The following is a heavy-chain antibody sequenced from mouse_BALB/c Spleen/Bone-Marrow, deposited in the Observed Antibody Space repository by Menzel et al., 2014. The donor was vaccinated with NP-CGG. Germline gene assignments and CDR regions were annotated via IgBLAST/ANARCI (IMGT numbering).Heavy chain of an antibody. CDR2: INPNNGNT. CDR3: TRRDY. CDR1: GYTFTSYY. V-gene: IGHV1S81*02. Sequence: QVQLQQSGAELVKPGASVKLSCKASGYTFTSYYMYWEKQRPGQGLEWIGGINPNNGNTNFSETFKSKATLTVDKSSSTAYMQLSSLTSEDSAVYYCTRRDYWGQGTTLTVSS. J-gene: IGHJ2*01.